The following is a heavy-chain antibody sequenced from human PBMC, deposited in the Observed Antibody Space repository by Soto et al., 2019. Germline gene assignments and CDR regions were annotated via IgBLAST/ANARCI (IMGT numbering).Heavy chain of an antibody. CDR2: INAGNGNT. CDR3: ARDLGYALPDY. V-gene: IGHV1-3*01. Sequence: GASVKVSCKASGYTFTSYAMHWVRQAPGQRLEWMGWINAGNGNTKYSQKFQGRVTITRDTSASIAYMELSSLRSEDTAVYYCARDLGYALPDYWGQGTLVTVSS. CDR1: GYTFTSYA. J-gene: IGHJ4*02. D-gene: IGHD2-15*01.